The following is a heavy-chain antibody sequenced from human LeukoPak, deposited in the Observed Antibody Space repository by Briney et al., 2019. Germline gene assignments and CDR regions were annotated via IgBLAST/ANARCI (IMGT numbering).Heavy chain of an antibody. CDR1: GFTFSSYG. D-gene: IGHD3-3*01. CDR3: AKDLRLGSGLVDYFDY. CDR2: IRYDGSNK. V-gene: IGHV3-30*02. J-gene: IGHJ4*02. Sequence: GGSLRLSCAASGFTFSSYGMHWVRQAPGKGLEWVAFIRYDGSNKYYADSVKGRFTISRDNSKNTLYLQMNSLRAEDTAVYYCAKDLRLGSGLVDYFDYWGQGTLVTVSS.